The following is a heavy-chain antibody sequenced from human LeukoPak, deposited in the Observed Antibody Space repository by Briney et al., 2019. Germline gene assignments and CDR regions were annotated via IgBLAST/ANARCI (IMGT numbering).Heavy chain of an antibody. V-gene: IGHV3-48*03. CDR1: GFTFSDYE. CDR2: ITSSGATK. J-gene: IGHJ6*03. CDR3: ARILGNNYYYYYMDV. Sequence: GGSLRLSCAVSGFTFSDYEMTWVRQAPGKGLEWISFITSSGATKYYADSVRGRFAISRDNANNSLYLLVDSLGADDTAVYFCARILGNNYYYYYMDVWGKGTTVTVSS.